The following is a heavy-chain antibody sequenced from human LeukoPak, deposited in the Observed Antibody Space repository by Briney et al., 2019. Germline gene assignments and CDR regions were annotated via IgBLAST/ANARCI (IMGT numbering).Heavy chain of an antibody. Sequence: SETLSLTCTVSGGSISSSSYFWGWIRQSPGKGLEWIGSIYSSGTTYYNPSLKSRVTISVDTSKNQFSLRLSSVTAADTAVFYCARTIPGESPFDYWGQGTLVTVSS. J-gene: IGHJ4*02. V-gene: IGHV4-39*07. CDR2: IYSSGTT. CDR3: ARTIPGESPFDY. D-gene: IGHD3-16*01. CDR1: GGSISSSSYF.